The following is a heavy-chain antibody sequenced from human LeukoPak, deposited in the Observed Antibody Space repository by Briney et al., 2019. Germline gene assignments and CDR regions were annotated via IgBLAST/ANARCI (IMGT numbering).Heavy chain of an antibody. D-gene: IGHD3-10*01. Sequence: SETLSLTCAVSGYSISSGYYWGRIRQPPGKGLEWIGSIYHGGSTYYNPSLKSRVTISVDTSKNQFSLKLSSVTAADTAVYYCARDQEGITMVRGVAGFDYWGQGTLVTVSS. V-gene: IGHV4-38-2*02. CDR2: IYHGGST. CDR1: GYSISSGYY. J-gene: IGHJ4*02. CDR3: ARDQEGITMVRGVAGFDY.